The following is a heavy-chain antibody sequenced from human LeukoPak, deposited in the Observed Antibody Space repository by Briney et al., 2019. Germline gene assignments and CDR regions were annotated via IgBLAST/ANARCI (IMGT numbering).Heavy chain of an antibody. CDR1: GLTFSSYG. Sequence: PGGSLRLSCAASGLTFSSYGMPWVRQAPGKGLEWVAFIRYNGSNTYYAESVKGRFTISRDNSKNTLYLQMNSLRAEDTAVYFCGKDQGYYDSSGYQYYYDYWGQGALVTVSS. CDR2: IRYNGSNT. J-gene: IGHJ4*02. D-gene: IGHD3-22*01. CDR3: GKDQGYYDSSGYQYYYDY. V-gene: IGHV3-30*02.